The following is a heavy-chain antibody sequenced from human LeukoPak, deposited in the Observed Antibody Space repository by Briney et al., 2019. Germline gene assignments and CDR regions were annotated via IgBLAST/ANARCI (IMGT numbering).Heavy chain of an antibody. D-gene: IGHD6-6*01. V-gene: IGHV1-69*13. CDR2: IIPIFGTA. CDR1: GGTFSSYA. Sequence: GASVKVSCKASGGTFSSYAISWVRQAPGQGLEWMGGIIPIFGTANYAQKFQGRVTIAADESTSTAYMELSSLRSEDTAVYYCAGSYSSSPIRDYYYYGMDVWGQGTTVTVSS. J-gene: IGHJ6*02. CDR3: AGSYSSSPIRDYYYYGMDV.